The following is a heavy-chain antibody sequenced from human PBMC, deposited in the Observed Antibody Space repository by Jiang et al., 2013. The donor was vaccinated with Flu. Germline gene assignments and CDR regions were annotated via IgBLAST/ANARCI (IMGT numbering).Heavy chain of an antibody. CDR3: ARQGSGYDPRGAS. J-gene: IGHJ4*02. Sequence: GLVKPSETLSLTCTVSGGSISSSSYYWGWIRQPPGKGLEWIGSIYYSGSTYYNPSLKSRVTISVDTSKNQFSLKLSSVTAADTAVYYCARQGSGYDPRGASWGQGTLVTVSS. D-gene: IGHD5-12*01. CDR1: GGSISSSSYY. CDR2: IYYSGST. V-gene: IGHV4-39*01.